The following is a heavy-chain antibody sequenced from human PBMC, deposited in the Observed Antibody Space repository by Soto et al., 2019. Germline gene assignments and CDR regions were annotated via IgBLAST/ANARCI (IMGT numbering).Heavy chain of an antibody. CDR3: ARRLTIFGVVIIDY. Sequence: GSGPTLVNPTQTLTLTCTFSGFSLSTSGVGVGWIRQPPGKALEWLALIYWDDDKRYSPSLKSRLTITKDTSKNQVVLTMTNMDPVDTATYYCARRLTIFGVVIIDYWGQGTLVTVSS. CDR2: IYWDDDK. V-gene: IGHV2-5*02. J-gene: IGHJ4*02. CDR1: GFSLSTSGVG. D-gene: IGHD3-3*01.